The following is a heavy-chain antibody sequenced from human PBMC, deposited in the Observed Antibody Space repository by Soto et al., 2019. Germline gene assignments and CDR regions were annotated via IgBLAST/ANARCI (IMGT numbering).Heavy chain of an antibody. Sequence: GGSLRLSCAASGFTFSISSINWVRQAPGKGLQWVSSISSSGTYIYYADSVKGRFTISRDNAKNSVYLQMNSLAAEDTAVYYCARATTVTPTDGMDVWGQGTTVTVSS. D-gene: IGHD4-17*01. J-gene: IGHJ6*02. CDR2: ISSSGTYI. V-gene: IGHV3-21*01. CDR1: GFTFSISS. CDR3: ARATTVTPTDGMDV.